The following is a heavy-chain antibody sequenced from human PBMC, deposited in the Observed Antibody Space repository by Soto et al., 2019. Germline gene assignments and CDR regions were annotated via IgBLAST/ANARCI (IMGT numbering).Heavy chain of an antibody. J-gene: IGHJ4*01. V-gene: IGHV3-23*01. CDR3: VRVGPIGVSGDQY. D-gene: IGHD6-19*01. CDR1: GFTFSSYA. CDR2: ILGGSGKT. Sequence: EVQLLESGGGLVQPGGSLRLSCAASGFTFSSYAMTWVRQAPGKGLEWVSLILGGSGKTYYADSVKGRFTISRDNSKNTLYLQMNSLRAEESAVYYCVRVGPIGVSGDQYSGHGTLVIVSS.